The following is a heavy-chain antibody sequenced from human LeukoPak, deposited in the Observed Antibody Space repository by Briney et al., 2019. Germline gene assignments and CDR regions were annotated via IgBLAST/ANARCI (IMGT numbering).Heavy chain of an antibody. CDR1: GYTFANYD. J-gene: IGHJ4*02. CDR3: ARGRSSSRSGGFDY. CDR2: MNPNSGNI. D-gene: IGHD6-13*01. Sequence: ASVKVSCKASGYTFANYDINWVRQATGQGLEWMGWMNPNSGNIGYAKKFKGRVTITRNTPISTANMELSSLRSEDTAVYYCARGRSSSRSGGFDYWGQGTLVTVSS. V-gene: IGHV1-8*03.